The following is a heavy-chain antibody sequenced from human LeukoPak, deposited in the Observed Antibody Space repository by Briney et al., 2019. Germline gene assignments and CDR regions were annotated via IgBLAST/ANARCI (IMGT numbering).Heavy chain of an antibody. V-gene: IGHV4-59*01. CDR3: ARVYSSRDAFDI. J-gene: IGHJ3*02. D-gene: IGHD6-13*01. Sequence: SETLSLTCTVSGGSISSYYWSWVRQPPGKGLEWIGYIYYSGSTNYNPSLKSRVTISVDTSKNQFSLKLSSVTAADTAVYYCARVYSSRDAFDIWGQGTMVTVSS. CDR2: IYYSGST. CDR1: GGSISSYY.